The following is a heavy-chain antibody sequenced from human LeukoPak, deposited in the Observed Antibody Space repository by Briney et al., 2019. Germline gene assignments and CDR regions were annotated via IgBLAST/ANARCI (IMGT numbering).Heavy chain of an antibody. V-gene: IGHV3-74*01. Sequence: PGRSLRLSCAASGFTFDDYAMHWVRQAPGKGLVWVSRINSDGSSTSYADSVKGRFTISRDNAKNTLYLQMNSLRAEDTAVYYCARPLRGGYTYGCDFWGQGTLVTVSS. CDR1: GFTFDDYA. CDR2: INSDGSST. D-gene: IGHD5-18*01. J-gene: IGHJ4*02. CDR3: ARPLRGGYTYGCDF.